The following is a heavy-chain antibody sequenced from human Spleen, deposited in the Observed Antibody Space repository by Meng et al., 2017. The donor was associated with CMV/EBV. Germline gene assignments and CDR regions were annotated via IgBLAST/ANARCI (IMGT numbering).Heavy chain of an antibody. V-gene: IGHV3-7*01. Sequence: GESLKISCAASGFTVSSNYMSWVRQAPGKGLECVANINQDGGQTYYVDSVEGRFTISRNNAKNSLYLQMNTLRVEDTAIYYCARGGIFWSGYWTAGGFDFWGRGILVTVSS. J-gene: IGHJ4*02. CDR2: INQDGGQT. D-gene: IGHD3-3*01. CDR3: ARGGIFWSGYWTAGGFDF. CDR1: GFTVSSNY.